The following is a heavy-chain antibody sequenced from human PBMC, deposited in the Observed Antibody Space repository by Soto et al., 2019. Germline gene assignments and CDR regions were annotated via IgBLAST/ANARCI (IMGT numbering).Heavy chain of an antibody. CDR3: ASVKGITMVRGVTNDFDF. D-gene: IGHD3-10*01. CDR2: IYYSGST. CDR1: GGSISSYY. V-gene: IGHV4-59*12. Sequence: SETLSLTCTVSGGSISSYYWSWIRQPPGKGLEWIGYIYYSGSTNYNPSLKSRVTISVDTSKNQFSLKLSSVTAADTAVYYCASVKGITMVRGVTNDFDFWGQGTLVTVSS. J-gene: IGHJ4*02.